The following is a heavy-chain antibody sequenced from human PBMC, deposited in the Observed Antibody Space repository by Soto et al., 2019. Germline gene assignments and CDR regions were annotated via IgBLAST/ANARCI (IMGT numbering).Heavy chain of an antibody. CDR2: ISGSEDST. J-gene: IGHJ4*02. D-gene: IGHD1-1*01. Sequence: GGSLRLSCAASGFTFSSYAMNWVRQAPGKGLEWVSVISGSEDSTYYADSVKGRFTISRDNSKNTLYLQMNSLRTDVTAVYYCARRGPGTYFDYWGKGTLVTVSS. CDR3: ARRGPGTYFDY. CDR1: GFTFSSYA. V-gene: IGHV3-23*01.